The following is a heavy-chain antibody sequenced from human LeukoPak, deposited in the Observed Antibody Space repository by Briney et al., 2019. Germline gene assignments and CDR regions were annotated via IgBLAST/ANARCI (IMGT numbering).Heavy chain of an antibody. CDR3: ATTVTKRSFYYYYMDV. D-gene: IGHD4-17*01. Sequence: GASVKVSCKASGYTFTGYYMHWVRQAPGQGLEWMGWINPNSGGTYYAQKFQGRVTMTRDTSISTAYMELSRLRSDDTAVYYCATTVTKRSFYYYYMDVWGKGTTVTISS. CDR2: INPNSGGT. CDR1: GYTFTGYY. J-gene: IGHJ6*03. V-gene: IGHV1-2*02.